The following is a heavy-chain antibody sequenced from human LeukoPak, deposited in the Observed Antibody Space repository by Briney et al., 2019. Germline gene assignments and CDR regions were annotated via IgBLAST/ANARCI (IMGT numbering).Heavy chain of an antibody. V-gene: IGHV3-23*01. Sequence: GGSLRLSRAASGFTFSSYAMSWVRQAPGKRLEWVSAISGSGGSTYYADSVKGRFTISRDNSKNTLYLQMNSLRAEDTAVYYCAKDPQEMQWLVREWFDPWGQGTLVTVSS. J-gene: IGHJ5*02. CDR3: AKDPQEMQWLVREWFDP. CDR1: GFTFSSYA. CDR2: ISGSGGST. D-gene: IGHD6-19*01.